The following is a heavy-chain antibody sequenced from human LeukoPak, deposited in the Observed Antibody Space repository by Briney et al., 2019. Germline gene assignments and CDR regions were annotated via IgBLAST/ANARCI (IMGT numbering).Heavy chain of an antibody. CDR2: INHSGST. CDR3: ARSGFWSGYSYYYYYMDV. Sequence: SETLSLTCAVYGGSFSGYYRSWIRQPPGKGLEWIGEINHSGSTNYNPSLKSRVTISVDTSKNQFSLKLSSVTAADTAVYYCARSGFWSGYSYYYYYMDVWGKGTTVTVSS. J-gene: IGHJ6*03. D-gene: IGHD3-3*01. CDR1: GGSFSGYY. V-gene: IGHV4-34*01.